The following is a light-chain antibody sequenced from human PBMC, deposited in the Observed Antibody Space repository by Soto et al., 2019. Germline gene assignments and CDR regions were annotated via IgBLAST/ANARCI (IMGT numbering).Light chain of an antibody. CDR2: LGS. CDR1: QSLLHSNGYNY. CDR3: MQALQTPFT. Sequence: DIVMTQSPLSLPVTPGEPASISCRSSQSLLHSNGYNYLDWYLQKPGQSPQLQIYLGSNRASGAPDRFSGSGSGTDFTLKISRVEAEDVGVYYCMQALQTPFTFGPGTKVDIK. V-gene: IGKV2-28*01. J-gene: IGKJ3*01.